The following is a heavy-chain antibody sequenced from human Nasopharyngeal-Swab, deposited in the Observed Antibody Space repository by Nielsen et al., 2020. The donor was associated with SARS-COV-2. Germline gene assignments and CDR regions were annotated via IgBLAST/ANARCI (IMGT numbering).Heavy chain of an antibody. J-gene: IGHJ3*02. V-gene: IGHV3-21*01. D-gene: IGHD1-1*01. CDR2: ISSSSSYI. CDR3: ARSQGERRAGAFDI. Sequence: GESLKISCAASGFTFSSYSMNWVRQAPGKGPEWVSSISSSSSYIYYADSVKGRFTISRDNAKNSLYLQMNSLRAEDTAVYYCARSQGERRAGAFDIWGQGTMVTVSS. CDR1: GFTFSSYS.